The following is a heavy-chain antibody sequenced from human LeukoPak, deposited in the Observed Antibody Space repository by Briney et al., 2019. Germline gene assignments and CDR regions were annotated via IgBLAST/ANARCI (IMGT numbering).Heavy chain of an antibody. J-gene: IGHJ4*02. CDR3: ARVSPRFDCSSGSCYSFPEY. V-gene: IGHV1-69*04. CDR2: IIPILGIA. CDR1: GGTFSSYA. D-gene: IGHD2-15*01. Sequence: VASVKDSCKASGGTFSSYAISWVRQAPGQGLEWMGRIIPILGIANYAQKFQGRVTITADKSTSTAYMELSSLRSEDTAVYYCARVSPRFDCSSGSCYSFPEYWGQGTLVTVSS.